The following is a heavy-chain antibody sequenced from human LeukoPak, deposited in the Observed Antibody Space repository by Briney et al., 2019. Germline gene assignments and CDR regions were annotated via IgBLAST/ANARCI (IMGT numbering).Heavy chain of an antibody. CDR3: ARDGEYYDSSGTPFDY. CDR2: ISSSGSTI. D-gene: IGHD3-22*01. V-gene: IGHV3-48*03. Sequence: PGGSLRLSCAASGFTFSSYEMNWVRQAPGKGLEWVSYISSSGSTIYYADSVKGRFTISRDNAKNSLYLQMNSLRAEDTAVYYCARDGEYYDSSGTPFDYWAREPWSPSPQ. CDR1: GFTFSSYE. J-gene: IGHJ4*02.